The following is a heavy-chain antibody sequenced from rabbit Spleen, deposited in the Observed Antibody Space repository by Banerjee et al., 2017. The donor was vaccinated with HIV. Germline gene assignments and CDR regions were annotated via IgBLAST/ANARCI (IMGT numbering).Heavy chain of an antibody. J-gene: IGHJ4*01. V-gene: IGHV1S45*01. D-gene: IGHD1-1*01. CDR3: ARDLLGVIGWNFYL. Sequence: QEQLVESGGGLVQPEGSLTLTCKASGFSFSDRDVMGWVRQAPGKGLEWIACINAATAKPVYATWAKGRFTISRTSSTTVTLRMTSLTAADRATYFCARDLLGVIGWNFYLWGPGTLVTVS. CDR1: GFSFSDRDV. CDR2: INAATAKP.